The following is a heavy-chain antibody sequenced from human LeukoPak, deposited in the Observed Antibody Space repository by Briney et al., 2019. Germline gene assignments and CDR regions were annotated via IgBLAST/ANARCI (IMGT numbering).Heavy chain of an antibody. Sequence: GGSLRLSCAASGFTFSNFEMNWVRQAPGKGLEWISYISTSGASTYYADSVKGRFTVSRDNAKNSMYLRMDTLRAEDTAVYYCERERGYNNGYSGYYDQWGQEILVTVSS. V-gene: IGHV3-48*03. CDR2: ISTSGAST. CDR1: GFTFSNFE. J-gene: IGHJ4*02. CDR3: ERERGYNNGYSGYYDQ. D-gene: IGHD5-18*01.